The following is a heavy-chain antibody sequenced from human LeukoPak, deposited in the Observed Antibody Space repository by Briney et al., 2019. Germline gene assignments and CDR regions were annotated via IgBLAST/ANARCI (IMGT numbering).Heavy chain of an antibody. CDR2: LDPEHGEM. J-gene: IGHJ4*02. CDR3: ATGGPWDLLKY. V-gene: IGHV1-24*01. Sequence: ASVKVSCKVSGDTLTELSTHWVRQAPEKGLEWMGGLDPEHGEMLSAQKSQGRVTMTEDRSTDTAYMELSSLRSEDTAVYYCATGGPWDLLKYWGQGTLVTVSS. CDR1: GDTLTELS. D-gene: IGHD3-9*01.